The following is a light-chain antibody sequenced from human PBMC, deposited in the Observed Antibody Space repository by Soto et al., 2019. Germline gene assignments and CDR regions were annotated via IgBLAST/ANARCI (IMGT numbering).Light chain of an antibody. J-gene: IGKJ4*01. Sequence: EIVMTQSPATLSVSPGERATLSCRASQSVSSNLAGYQQKPGQAPRLLIDGAATRATGIPARFSGSGSGTEFTLTISSLQSEDFAVYYCQQYNNWPWLTFGGGTKVEIK. CDR3: QQYNNWPWLT. CDR1: QSVSSN. V-gene: IGKV3-15*01. CDR2: GAA.